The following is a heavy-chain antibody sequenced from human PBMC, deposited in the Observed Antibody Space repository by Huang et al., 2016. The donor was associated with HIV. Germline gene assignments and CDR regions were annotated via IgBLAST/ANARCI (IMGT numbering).Heavy chain of an antibody. V-gene: IGHV4-34*02. J-gene: IGHJ6*02. CDR2: IGCLTGNV. CDR1: GGSLSGQY. D-gene: IGHD5-12*01. CDR3: GRTGGYDGERFYHFSTDI. Sequence: QVHLQQWGAGLVRPSETLSLTCAVFGGSLSGQYWTWIRQSPGRGLEWIGEIGCLTGNVNNKPSLRSRLTISVNTAKNQFSRNQTSVTAADTGLYYCGRTGGYDGERFYHFSTDIWSPGTAVIVSS.